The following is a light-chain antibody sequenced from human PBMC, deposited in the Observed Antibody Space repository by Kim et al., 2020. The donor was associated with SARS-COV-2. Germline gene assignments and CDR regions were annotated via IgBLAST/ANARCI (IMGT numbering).Light chain of an antibody. J-gene: IGLJ3*02. Sequence: QPVLTQPPSASVPPGASVRLTCSLSSGHSRFPIAWHQQQPNKAPRYLMQVNSDGSHIKGDGIPDRYSGSTSGAERYLTISSLQSEDEADYFCQAWGTGTQVFGGGTQLTVL. V-gene: IGLV4-69*02. CDR3: QAWGTGTQV. CDR1: SGHSRFP. CDR2: VNSDGSH.